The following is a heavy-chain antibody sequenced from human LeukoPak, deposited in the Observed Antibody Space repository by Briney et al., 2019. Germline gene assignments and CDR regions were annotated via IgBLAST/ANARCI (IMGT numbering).Heavy chain of an antibody. CDR2: ISVGGDTT. CDR3: AKGDSGWPKYYFDY. J-gene: IGHJ4*02. Sequence: GGSLRLSCAASGFTFSSYAMSWVRQAPGKGLERVSSISVGGDTTYNADSVKGRFTISRDNSRNTLCLQMDNLRAEDTAVYYCAKGDSGWPKYYFDYWGQGTLVTVSS. V-gene: IGHV3-23*01. D-gene: IGHD6-19*01. CDR1: GFTFSSYA.